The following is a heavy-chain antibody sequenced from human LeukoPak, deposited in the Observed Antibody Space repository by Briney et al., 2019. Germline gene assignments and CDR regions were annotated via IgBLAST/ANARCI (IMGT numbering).Heavy chain of an antibody. J-gene: IGHJ4*02. V-gene: IGHV3-7*01. CDR2: IKQDGSEK. CDR1: GFTFRSYW. Sequence: PGGSLRLSCAASGFTFRSYWMSWVRQAPGKGLGWVANIKQDGSEKYYVDSVKGRFTISRDNAKNSVYLQMNSLRAEDTAVYYCASDGHPFESWGQGARVTVSS. CDR3: ASDGHPFES.